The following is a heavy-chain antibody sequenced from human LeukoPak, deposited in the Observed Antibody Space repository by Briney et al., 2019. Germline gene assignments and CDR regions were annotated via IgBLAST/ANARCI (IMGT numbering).Heavy chain of an antibody. CDR3: AKDLTGIAVAGPFDY. Sequence: GGSLRLSCSASGFTFSSFAMSWVRQAPGKGLEWVSGIGGSGGSTYYADSMKGRFTISRDNSKNTLYLQMNSLRAEDTAVYYCAKDLTGIAVAGPFDYWGQGTLVTVSS. CDR2: IGGSGGST. CDR1: GFTFSSFA. J-gene: IGHJ4*02. D-gene: IGHD6-19*01. V-gene: IGHV3-23*01.